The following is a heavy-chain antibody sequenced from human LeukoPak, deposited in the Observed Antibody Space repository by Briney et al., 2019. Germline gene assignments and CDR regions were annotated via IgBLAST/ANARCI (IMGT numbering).Heavy chain of an antibody. CDR3: ARCDDSSGYYPFNYFDY. D-gene: IGHD3-22*01. Sequence: ASVKVSCKASGGTFSSYAISWVRQAPGQGLEWMGGIIPIFGTANYAQKFQGRVTITADKSTSTAYMELSSLRSEDTAVYYCARCDDSSGYYPFNYFDYWGQGTLVTVSS. CDR2: IIPIFGTA. J-gene: IGHJ4*02. CDR1: GGTFSSYA. V-gene: IGHV1-69*06.